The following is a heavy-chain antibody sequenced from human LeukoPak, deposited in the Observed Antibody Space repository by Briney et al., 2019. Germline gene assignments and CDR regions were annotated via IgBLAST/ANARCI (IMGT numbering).Heavy chain of an antibody. D-gene: IGHD3-16*01. Sequence: KPGGSLRLLCAACAFTYRSYSMNWVRHAPAKALEWVSSNSRSSSYIYYAVSLKGRFTISRDNAKHSVYLNMNSLRAEDTAVYYCARPSMSLYVALDGDIWGQGTMVIVSS. V-gene: IGHV3-21*01. J-gene: IGHJ3*02. CDR1: AFTYRSYS. CDR2: NSRSSSYI. CDR3: ARPSMSLYVALDGDI.